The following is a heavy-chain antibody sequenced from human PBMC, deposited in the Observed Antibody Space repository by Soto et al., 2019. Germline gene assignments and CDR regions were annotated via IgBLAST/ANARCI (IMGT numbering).Heavy chain of an antibody. CDR2: IYYSGST. Sequence: SETLSLTCTVSGGSISSYYWSWIRQPPGKGLEWIGYIYYSGSTNYNPSLKSRVTISVDTSKNQFSLKLSSVTAADTAVYYCASILCSGGSCYHFDYWGQGTLVTVSS. V-gene: IGHV4-59*08. D-gene: IGHD2-15*01. CDR3: ASILCSGGSCYHFDY. CDR1: GGSISSYY. J-gene: IGHJ4*02.